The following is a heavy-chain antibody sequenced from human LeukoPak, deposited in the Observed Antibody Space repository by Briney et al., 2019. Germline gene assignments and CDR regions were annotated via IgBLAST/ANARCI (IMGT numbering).Heavy chain of an antibody. J-gene: IGHJ6*03. CDR2: ISGGGGST. Sequence: TGGSLRLSCAASGFTFSSYAVSWVRQAPGKGLEWVSAISGGGGSTYYADSVKGRFTISRDNSKNTLYLQMNSLRAEDTAVYYCAKSHGLTYYYYYMDVWGKGTTVTVSS. V-gene: IGHV3-23*01. CDR1: GFTFSSYA. CDR3: AKSHGLTYYYYYMDV.